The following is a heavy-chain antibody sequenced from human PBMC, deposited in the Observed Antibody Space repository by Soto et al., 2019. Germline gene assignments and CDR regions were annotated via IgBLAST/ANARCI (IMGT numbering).Heavy chain of an antibody. J-gene: IGHJ6*03. CDR1: GFAFNTYS. CDR2: INEDSTYI. Sequence: EVQLVESGGGLVKPGGSLRLSCTASGFAFNTYSMNWVRQAPGKGLEWVSSINEDSTYIYYADSLSGRITISRDNAKDSLFLQVNSLRPDDTAVYYCVRDLGRYFRSGYMDLWGDGATVTVSS. D-gene: IGHD3-9*01. V-gene: IGHV3-21*02. CDR3: VRDLGRYFRSGYMDL.